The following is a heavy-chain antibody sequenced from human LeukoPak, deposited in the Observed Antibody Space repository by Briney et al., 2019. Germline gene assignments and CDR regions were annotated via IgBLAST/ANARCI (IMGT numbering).Heavy chain of an antibody. CDR3: ASNLASSFHI. Sequence: GGSLRLSCAASGFIVSNYWMNWVRQAPGKGLEWVANIKPDGSEKYYVDSVKGRFTISRDNAKNSLSLQMNSLRVEDTAIYYCASNLASSFHIWGQGKMVIVSS. CDR2: IKPDGSEK. D-gene: IGHD3-10*01. V-gene: IGHV3-7*01. CDR1: GFIVSNYW. J-gene: IGHJ3*02.